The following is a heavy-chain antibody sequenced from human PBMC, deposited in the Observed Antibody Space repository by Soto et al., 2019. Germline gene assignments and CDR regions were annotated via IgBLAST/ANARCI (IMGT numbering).Heavy chain of an antibody. J-gene: IGHJ5*02. D-gene: IGHD3-3*01. CDR2: IYYSGST. Sequence: QMQLQESGPGLVKPSQTLSLTCTVSGGSISRGDYYWSWLRQPPGKGLEWIGYIYYSGSTYYNPSLKVRVTLSVDTTKSQFSLKLSSVTAADTAVYYCARDGDQFDPWGQGTLVTVSS. V-gene: IGHV4-30-4*01. CDR3: ARDGDQFDP. CDR1: GGSISRGDYY.